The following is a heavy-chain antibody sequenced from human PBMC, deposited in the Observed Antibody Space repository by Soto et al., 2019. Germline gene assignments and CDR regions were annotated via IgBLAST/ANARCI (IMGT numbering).Heavy chain of an antibody. CDR3: ARDLVDSSSWYNWFDP. D-gene: IGHD6-13*01. V-gene: IGHV1-69*12. CDR2: IIPIFGTA. CDR1: GGTFSSYA. Sequence: QVQLVQSGAEVKKPGSSVKVSCKASGGTFSSYAISWVRQAPGQGLEWMGGIIPIFGTANYAQKFQGRVTSTADASTSTAYVELSSLRSEDTAVYYCARDLVDSSSWYNWFDPWGQGTLVTVSS. J-gene: IGHJ5*02.